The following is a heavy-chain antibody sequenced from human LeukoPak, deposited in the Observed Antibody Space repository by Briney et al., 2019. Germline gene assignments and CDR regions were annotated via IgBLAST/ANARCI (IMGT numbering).Heavy chain of an antibody. V-gene: IGHV3-30-3*01. D-gene: IGHD6-13*01. CDR1: GFTFSSYA. CDR2: ISYDGSNK. J-gene: IGHJ3*02. Sequence: GRSLRLSCAASGFTFSSYAMHWVRQAPGKGLEWVAVISYDGSNKYYADSVKGRFTISRDNSKNTLYLQMNSLRAEDTAVYYCASTRGYSSSRNAFDIWGQGTMVTVSS. CDR3: ASTRGYSSSRNAFDI.